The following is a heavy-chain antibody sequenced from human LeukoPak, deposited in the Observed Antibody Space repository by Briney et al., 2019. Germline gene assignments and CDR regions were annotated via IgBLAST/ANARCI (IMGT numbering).Heavy chain of an antibody. D-gene: IGHD6-13*01. CDR3: ARVRAAALDY. Sequence: ASVKVSCKASGCTFTSYDINLVRQATGQGLEWMGWMNPNSGNTGYAQKFQGRVTMTRNTSISTAYMELSRLRSEDTAVYYCARVRAAALDYWGQGTLVTVSS. CDR1: GCTFTSYD. J-gene: IGHJ4*02. V-gene: IGHV1-8*01. CDR2: MNPNSGNT.